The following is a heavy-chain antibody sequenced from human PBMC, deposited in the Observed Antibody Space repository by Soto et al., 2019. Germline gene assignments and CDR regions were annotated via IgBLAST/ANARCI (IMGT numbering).Heavy chain of an antibody. CDR2: FDPEDGET. CDR1: GYTLTELS. CDR3: ATSVWGATVTRSRTVAGHYYYYGMDV. V-gene: IGHV1-24*01. J-gene: IGHJ6*02. Sequence: ASVKVSCKVSGYTLTELSMHWVRQAPGKGLEWMGGFDPEDGETIYAQKFQGRVTMTEDTSTDTAYMELSSLRSEDTAVYYCATSVWGATVTRSRTVAGHYYYYGMDVWGQGTTVTVSS. D-gene: IGHD4-4*01.